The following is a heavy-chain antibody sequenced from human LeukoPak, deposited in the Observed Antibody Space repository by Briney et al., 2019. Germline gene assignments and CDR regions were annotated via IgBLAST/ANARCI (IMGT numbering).Heavy chain of an antibody. J-gene: IGHJ5*02. D-gene: IGHD3-22*01. Sequence: ASAKVSCTASGYTFTGYYMHSVREAPGQRVGWRGVINPSGGSTSSAQKFQGRVTMTRETSTRTVYMELSSLRSEDTAVYYCARGIEDYYDSSGYSGTNWFDPWGQGTLVTVSS. CDR1: GYTFTGYY. CDR3: ARGIEDYYDSSGYSGTNWFDP. CDR2: INPSGGST. V-gene: IGHV1-46*01.